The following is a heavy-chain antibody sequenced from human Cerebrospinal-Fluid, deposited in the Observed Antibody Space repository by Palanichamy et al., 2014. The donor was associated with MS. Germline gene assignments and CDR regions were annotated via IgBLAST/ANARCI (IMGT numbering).Heavy chain of an antibody. D-gene: IGHD2-2*01. CDR1: GGSINTYY. CDR3: ANFGYCSSTSCHSLDF. V-gene: IGHV4-59*08. CDR2: VHHDGSA. Sequence: QVQLQESGPGLVKPSETLSLTCTISGGSINTYYWSWIRQPPGKGLEWIGYVHHDGSANYNPFLKSRVTISLDRSKNQFSLRLTSVTTADTAVYYCANFGYCSSTSCHSLDFWGQGTLVSVSS. J-gene: IGHJ4*02.